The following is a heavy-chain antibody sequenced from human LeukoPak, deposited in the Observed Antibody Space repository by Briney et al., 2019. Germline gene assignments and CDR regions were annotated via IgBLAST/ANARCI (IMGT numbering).Heavy chain of an antibody. J-gene: IGHJ4*02. V-gene: IGHV4-4*02. D-gene: IGHD6-19*01. CDR1: GDSISSSNW. Sequence: SETLSLTCAVSGDSISSSNWWSWVRQPPGKGLEWIGEIYHRGNINYNPSLKSRVTISVDTSKNQFSLKLSSVTAADTAVYYCARTPLGNIAVAGTSDYWGQGTLVTISS. CDR2: IYHRGNI. CDR3: ARTPLGNIAVAGTSDY.